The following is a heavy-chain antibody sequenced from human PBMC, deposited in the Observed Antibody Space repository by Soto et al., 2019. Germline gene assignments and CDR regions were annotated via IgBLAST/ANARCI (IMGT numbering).Heavy chain of an antibody. CDR1: GFTFGDFG. J-gene: IGHJ4*02. D-gene: IGHD3-10*01. CDR3: AKSGPELSMSPAD. V-gene: IGHV3-30*18. CDR2: LSYDESNT. Sequence: QVQLVESGGGVVQPGRSLRLSCLASGFTFGDFGMHWVRQAPGKGLEWVAALSYDESNTYYADSVKGRFTISRDISKNTLYLQINSLRTEHTAVYFGAKSGPELSMSPADWGQVTLVTVSS.